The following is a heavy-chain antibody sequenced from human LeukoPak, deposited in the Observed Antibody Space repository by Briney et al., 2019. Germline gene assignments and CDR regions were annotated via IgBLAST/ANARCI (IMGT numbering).Heavy chain of an antibody. CDR1: GYTFTSYD. J-gene: IGHJ4*02. CDR2: MNPNSGNT. CDR3: ARDQGEEWELLLDY. V-gene: IGHV1-8*01. Sequence: ASVKVSCKASGYTFTSYDINWVRQATGQGLEWMGWMNPNSGNTGYAQKFQGRVTMTRNTSISTAYMELSSLRSEDTAVYYCARDQGEEWELLLDYWGQGTLVTVSS. D-gene: IGHD1-26*01.